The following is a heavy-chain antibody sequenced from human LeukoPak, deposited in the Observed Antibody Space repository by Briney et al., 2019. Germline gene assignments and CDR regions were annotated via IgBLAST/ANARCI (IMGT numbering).Heavy chain of an antibody. CDR3: AREGGYDGDYAWYY. J-gene: IGHJ4*02. V-gene: IGHV1-69*13. CDR1: GGTFSSYA. D-gene: IGHD4-17*01. CDR2: IIPIFGTA. Sequence: SVKVSCKASGGTFSSYAISWVRQAPGQGLEWMGGIIPIFGTANYAQKFQGRVTITADESTSAAYMELSSLRSEDTAVYYCAREGGYDGDYAWYYWGQGTLVTVSS.